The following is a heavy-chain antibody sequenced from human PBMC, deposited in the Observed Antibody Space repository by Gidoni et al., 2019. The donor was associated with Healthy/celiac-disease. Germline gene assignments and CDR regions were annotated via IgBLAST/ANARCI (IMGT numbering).Heavy chain of an antibody. CDR3: ATPYSSSSGDAFDI. CDR2: FDPEDGET. J-gene: IGHJ3*02. V-gene: IGHV1-24*01. CDR1: GYTLTELS. Sequence: QVQLVLSGAEVKKPGASVQVSCKVSGYTLTELSMHWVRQAPGKGLEWMGGFDPEDGETIYAQKFQGRVTMTEDTSTDTAYMELSSLRSEDTAVYYCATPYSSSSGDAFDIWGQGTMVTVSS. D-gene: IGHD6-13*01.